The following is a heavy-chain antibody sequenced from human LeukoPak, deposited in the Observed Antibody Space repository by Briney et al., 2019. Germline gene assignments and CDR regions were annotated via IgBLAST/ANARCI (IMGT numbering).Heavy chain of an antibody. CDR3: ARGRTRSYGFQH. V-gene: IGHV4-34*01. CDR2: INHSGST. D-gene: IGHD1-26*01. J-gene: IGHJ1*01. CDR1: GGSFSGYY. Sequence: SETLSLTCAGSGGSFSGYYWSWIRQPPGKGLEWIGEINHSGSTNYNPSLKSRVTISVDTSKNQFSLKLSSVTAADTAVYYCARGRTRSYGFQHWGQGTLVTVSS.